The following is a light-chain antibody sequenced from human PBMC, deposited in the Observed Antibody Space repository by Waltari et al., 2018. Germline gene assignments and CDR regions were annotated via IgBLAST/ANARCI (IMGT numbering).Light chain of an antibody. V-gene: IGKV4-1*01. Sequence: DIVMTQSPDSLAVSLGERATINCKSSQNILYTSDNKNYLAWYQQKPGQPPNLLIYWASSRQSGISDRFSGSGSGTDFTLTITNLRAEDVAVYFCQQYYSIPWTFGQGTKVEIK. J-gene: IGKJ1*01. CDR3: QQYYSIPWT. CDR1: QNILYTSDNKNY. CDR2: WAS.